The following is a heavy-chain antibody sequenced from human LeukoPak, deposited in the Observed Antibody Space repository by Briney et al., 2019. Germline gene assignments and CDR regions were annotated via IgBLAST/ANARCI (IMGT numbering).Heavy chain of an antibody. D-gene: IGHD3-10*01. V-gene: IGHV3-11*01. J-gene: IGHJ4*02. CDR3: AREMEGDYGSGTFFDL. CDR2: ISDSGSTI. Sequence: PGGSLRLSCAASEFVFSDYYMSWIRQAPGKGLEWVSYISDSGSTIYYADSVKGRFHISRDNVKNSLYLQMNGLRAEDTAVYYCAREMEGDYGSGTFFDLWGQGNMVTVSS. CDR1: EFVFSDYY.